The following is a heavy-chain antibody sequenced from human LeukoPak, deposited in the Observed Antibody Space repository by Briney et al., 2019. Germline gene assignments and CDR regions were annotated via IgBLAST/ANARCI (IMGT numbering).Heavy chain of an antibody. Sequence: GESLKISCKGSGYTFTNYWIGWVRQMAGKGLEWMGIIYPGDSDTRYSPSFQGQVTISADKSISTAYLQWSSLKASDTAMYYCARSAVYSSGWFSIDYWGQGTLVTVSS. CDR2: IYPGDSDT. CDR1: GYTFTNYW. D-gene: IGHD6-19*01. J-gene: IGHJ4*02. V-gene: IGHV5-51*01. CDR3: ARSAVYSSGWFSIDY.